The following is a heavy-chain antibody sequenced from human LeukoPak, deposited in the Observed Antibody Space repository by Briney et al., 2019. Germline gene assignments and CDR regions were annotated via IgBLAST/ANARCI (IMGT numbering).Heavy chain of an antibody. J-gene: IGHJ4*01. CDR2: ISSSSSTI. D-gene: IGHD3-3*02. CDR3: TKDVLAGGLDY. V-gene: IGHV3-48*04. Sequence: VSYISSSSSTIYYAVSVRGRFTTSRDNAKNSLYLQMNRLRVEDTALYYCTKDVLAGGLDYWGPGTLVTVSS.